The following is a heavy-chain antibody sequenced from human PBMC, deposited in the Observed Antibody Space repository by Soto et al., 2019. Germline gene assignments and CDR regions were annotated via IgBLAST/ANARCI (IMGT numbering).Heavy chain of an antibody. CDR1: GYTFTSYA. D-gene: IGHD4-17*01. CDR3: ARARSPHPPDYGPL. CDR2: INAGNGNT. Sequence: GASVKVSCKASGYTFTSYAMHWVRQAPGQRLEWMGWINAGNGNTKYYADSVKGRFTISRDNSKNTLYLQMNSLRAEDTAVYYCARARSPHPPDYGPLWGQGTLVTVSS. V-gene: IGHV1-3*01. J-gene: IGHJ4*02.